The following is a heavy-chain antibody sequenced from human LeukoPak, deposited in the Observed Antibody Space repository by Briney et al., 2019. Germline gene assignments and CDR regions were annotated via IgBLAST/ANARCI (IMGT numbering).Heavy chain of an antibody. CDR1: GGSISSGGYY. CDR3: ARVRRYCSGGSCYSEINAFDI. J-gene: IGHJ3*02. CDR2: IYYSGST. V-gene: IGHV4-31*03. D-gene: IGHD2-15*01. Sequence: SETLSLTCTVSGGSISSGGYYWSWIRQHPGKGLEWIGYIYYSGSTYYNPSLKSRVTISVDTSKNQFSLKLSSVTAADTAVYYCARVRRYCSGGSCYSEINAFDIWGQGTMVTVSS.